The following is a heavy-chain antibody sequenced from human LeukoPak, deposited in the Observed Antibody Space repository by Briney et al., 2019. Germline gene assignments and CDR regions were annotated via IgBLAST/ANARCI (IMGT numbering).Heavy chain of an antibody. CDR1: GYTFTCYG. V-gene: IGHV1-18*01. J-gene: IGHJ4*02. CDR2: ISAYNGNT. CDR3: ASSRPSVAGTRSVGAFDY. Sequence: ASVKVSCKASGYTFTCYGISWVRQAPGQGLEWMGWISAYNGNTNYAQKLQGRVTMTTDTSTSTAYMELRSLRSDGTAVYYCASSRPSVAGTRSVGAFDYWGQGTLVTVSS. D-gene: IGHD6-19*01.